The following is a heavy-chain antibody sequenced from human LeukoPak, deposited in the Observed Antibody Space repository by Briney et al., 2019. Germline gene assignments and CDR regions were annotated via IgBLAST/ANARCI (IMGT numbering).Heavy chain of an antibody. CDR3: ARGPYYYYYMDV. V-gene: IGHV4-34*01. J-gene: IGHJ6*03. Sequence: PSETLSLTCAVYGGSFSGYYWSWIRQPPGKGLEWIGETNHSGSTNYNPSLKSRVTISVDTSKNQFSLKLSSVTAADTAVYYCARGPYYYYYMDVWGKGTTVTVSS. CDR1: GGSFSGYY. CDR2: TNHSGST.